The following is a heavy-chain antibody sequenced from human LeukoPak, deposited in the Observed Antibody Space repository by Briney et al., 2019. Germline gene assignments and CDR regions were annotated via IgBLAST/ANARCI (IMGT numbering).Heavy chain of an antibody. D-gene: IGHD5-18*01. J-gene: IGHJ4*02. CDR3: ARGSVVDTAMVIDY. CDR1: GFTFDDYA. V-gene: IGHV3-9*01. Sequence: PGRSLRLSCAASGFTFDDYAMHWVRQAPGKGLEWVSGISWNSGSIGYADSVKGRFTISRDNAKNTLYLQMNSLRAEDTAVYYCARGSVVDTAMVIDYWGQGTLVTVSS. CDR2: ISWNSGSI.